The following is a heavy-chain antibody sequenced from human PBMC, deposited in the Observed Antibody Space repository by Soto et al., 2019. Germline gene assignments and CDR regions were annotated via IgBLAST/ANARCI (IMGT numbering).Heavy chain of an antibody. CDR2: SYWDDDK. Sequence: QITLEESGPALMKPTQTLTLTCTFSGFSLTSRPVGLGCLRQPPGKALEWLALSYWDDDKRHNPSLRSRLTITKGTSYTQVVLTMTNMDPVDTATYYCAHRRDYDGSWNEGYFDYWGQGVLVTVSS. CDR3: AHRRDYDGSWNEGYFDY. D-gene: IGHD1-1*01. V-gene: IGHV2-5*02. CDR1: GFSLTSRPVG. J-gene: IGHJ4*02.